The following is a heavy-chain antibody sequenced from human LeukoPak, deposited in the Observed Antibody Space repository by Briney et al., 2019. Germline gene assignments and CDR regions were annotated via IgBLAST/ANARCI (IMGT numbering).Heavy chain of an antibody. CDR1: GYTLTELS. Sequence: ASVKVSFKVSGYTLTELSMHWVRQAPGKGLERMGGFDPEDGETIYAQKFQGRVTMTEDTSTDTAYMELSSLRSEDTAVYYCATAPSYYDSSGYRLLDYWGQGTLVTVSS. CDR2: FDPEDGET. D-gene: IGHD3-22*01. J-gene: IGHJ4*02. CDR3: ATAPSYYDSSGYRLLDY. V-gene: IGHV1-24*01.